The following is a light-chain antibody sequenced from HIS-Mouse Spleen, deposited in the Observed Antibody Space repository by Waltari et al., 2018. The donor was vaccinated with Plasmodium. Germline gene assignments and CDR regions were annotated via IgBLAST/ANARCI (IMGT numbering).Light chain of an antibody. Sequence: SYELTQPPSVSVSPGQTARITCSGDALPKRYAYWYQQKPGQAPVLVLYKDSGRPSGIPERFSGSSSGTTVTLTISGVQAEDEADYYCQSADSSGTYRVFGGGTKLTVL. CDR3: QSADSSGTYRV. J-gene: IGLJ2*01. CDR2: KDS. V-gene: IGLV3-25*03. CDR1: ALPKRY.